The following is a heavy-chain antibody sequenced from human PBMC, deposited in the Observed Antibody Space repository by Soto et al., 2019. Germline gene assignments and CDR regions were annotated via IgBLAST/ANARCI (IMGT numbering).Heavy chain of an antibody. CDR2: IYYSGST. Sequence: QLLESGPGLVKPSETLSLTCTVSGGSISSSSYYWGWIRQPPGKGLEWIGSIYYSGSTYYNPSLKSRVTISVDTSKNQFSLKLSSVTAADTAVYYCARLVPNYYDSSGYYYFDYWGQGTLVTVSS. J-gene: IGHJ4*02. CDR1: GGSISSSSYY. D-gene: IGHD3-22*01. V-gene: IGHV4-39*01. CDR3: ARLVPNYYDSSGYYYFDY.